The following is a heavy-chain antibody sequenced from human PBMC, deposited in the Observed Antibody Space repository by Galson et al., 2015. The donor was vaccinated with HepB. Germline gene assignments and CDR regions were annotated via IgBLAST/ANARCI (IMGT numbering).Heavy chain of an antibody. Sequence: SVKVSCKASGYTFTSYAMHWVRQAPGQRLEWMGWINAGNGNTKYSQKFQGRVTITRDTSASTAYMELSSLRSEDTAVYYCARSEGEQQLPFDYWGQGALVTVSS. CDR3: ARSEGEQQLPFDY. D-gene: IGHD6-13*01. CDR1: GYTFTSYA. CDR2: INAGNGNT. V-gene: IGHV1-3*01. J-gene: IGHJ4*02.